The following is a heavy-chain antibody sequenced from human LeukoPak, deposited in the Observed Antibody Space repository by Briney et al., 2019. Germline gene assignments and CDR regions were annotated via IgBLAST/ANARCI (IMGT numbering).Heavy chain of an antibody. V-gene: IGHV3-21*01. J-gene: IGHJ3*02. Sequence: GGSLRLSCAASGFTFSSYSMNWVRQAPGKGLEWVSSISSSSSYIYYADSVKGRFTISRDNAKNSLYLQMNSLRAEDTAVYYCARDQEGWYPADAFDIWGQGTMVTVSS. CDR1: GFTFSSYS. CDR2: ISSSSSYI. CDR3: ARDQEGWYPADAFDI. D-gene: IGHD6-19*01.